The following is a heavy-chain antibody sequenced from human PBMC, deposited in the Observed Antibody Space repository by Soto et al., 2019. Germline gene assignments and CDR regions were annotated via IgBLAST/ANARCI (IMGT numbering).Heavy chain of an antibody. CDR1: SGSLSGYY. J-gene: IGHJ4*02. D-gene: IGHD6-6*01. CDR2: ISPSGTT. Sequence: PSETLSLTCSLYSGSLSGYYWSWIRHPPGKGLEWIGEISPSGTTNYSPSLKSPVSISVDTSNNQFSLNLTSLTAADTAVYYCARAPRVSGSAQTRPDFWGQGSLVTVSS. V-gene: IGHV4-34*01. CDR3: ARAPRVSGSAQTRPDF.